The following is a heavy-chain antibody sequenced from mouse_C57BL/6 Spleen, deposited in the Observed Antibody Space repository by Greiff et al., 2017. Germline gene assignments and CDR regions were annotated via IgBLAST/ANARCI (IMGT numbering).Heavy chain of an antibody. J-gene: IGHJ3*01. D-gene: IGHD1-1*01. V-gene: IGHV5-9-1*02. CDR1: GFTFSSYA. CDR3: TRDAHGYGSRWFAY. CDR2: ISSGGDYI. Sequence: VKVVEPGAGLVKPGGSLKLSCAASGFTFSSYAMSWVRHTPEKRLEWVAYISSGGDYIYYADTVKGRFTISRDNARNTLYLQMSSLKSEDTAMYYCTRDAHGYGSRWFAYWGTGTLGTVSA.